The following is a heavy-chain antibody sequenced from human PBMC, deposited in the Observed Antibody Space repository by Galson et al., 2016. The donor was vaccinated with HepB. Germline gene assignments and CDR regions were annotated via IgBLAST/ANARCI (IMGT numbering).Heavy chain of an antibody. Sequence: SLRLSCAASGFTFSSYGMHWVRQAPGKGLEWVALIYYDGSNKYYEHSVKGRFTISRDNSKNTLYLQMNRLRAEDTAVYYCARGDDYTPCYYWGQGTLVTVSS. V-gene: IGHV3-33*01. J-gene: IGHJ4*02. CDR1: GFTFSSYG. CDR2: IYYDGSNK. CDR3: ARGDDYTPCYY. D-gene: IGHD4-11*01.